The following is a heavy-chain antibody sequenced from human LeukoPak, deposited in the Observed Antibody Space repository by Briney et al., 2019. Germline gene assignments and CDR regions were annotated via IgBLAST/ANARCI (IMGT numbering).Heavy chain of an antibody. V-gene: IGHV3-21*01. D-gene: IGHD6-13*01. CDR3: ARVTAAGTGRYYFDY. J-gene: IGHJ4*02. CDR1: GFTFSSYS. CDR2: ISSSSSYI. Sequence: GGSLRLSCAAPGFTFSSYSMNWVRKAPGKGLEWVSSISSSSSYIYYADSVKGRFTISRDNAKNSLYLQMNSLRAEDTAVYYCARVTAAGTGRYYFDYWGQGTLVTVSS.